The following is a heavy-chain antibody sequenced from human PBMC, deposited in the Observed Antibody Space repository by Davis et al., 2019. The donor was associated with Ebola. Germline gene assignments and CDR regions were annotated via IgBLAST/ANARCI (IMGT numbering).Heavy chain of an antibody. CDR2: IYHLGTT. CDR1: GDSISSPNW. Sequence: SETLSLTCAVSGDSISSPNWWSWVRQPPGKGLEWIGEIYHLGTTKYNPSLKSRVIVSMDKSANQLSLKVRSVTAADTAIYYCARGPPGAYFDYWGQGTLVTVSS. V-gene: IGHV4-4*02. J-gene: IGHJ4*02. D-gene: IGHD4/OR15-4a*01. CDR3: ARGPPGAYFDY.